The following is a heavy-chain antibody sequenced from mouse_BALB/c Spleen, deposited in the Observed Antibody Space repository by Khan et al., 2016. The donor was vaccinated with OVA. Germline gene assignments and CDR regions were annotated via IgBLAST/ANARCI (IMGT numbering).Heavy chain of an antibody. D-gene: IGHD1-1*01. CDR3: ARVYGGDFDY. Sequence: VQLKESGPGLVKPSQSLSLTCTVTGYSITSDYAWNWIRQFPGNKLEWMVFLSYSGNTNYTPSLKSRISITRDTSKNQFFLQLNSVTTEDTTTYYCARVYGGDFDYWGQGTTLTVSS. V-gene: IGHV3-2*02. CDR1: GYSITSDYA. J-gene: IGHJ2*01. CDR2: LSYSGNT.